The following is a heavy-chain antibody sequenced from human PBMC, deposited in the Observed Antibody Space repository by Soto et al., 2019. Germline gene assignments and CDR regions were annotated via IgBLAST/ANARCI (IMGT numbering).Heavy chain of an antibody. CDR3: ARDFITRGRWDGVAFDI. D-gene: IGHD1-26*01. CDR1: GFTFSSYW. J-gene: IGHJ3*02. V-gene: IGHV3-7*03. CDR2: IKQDGSEK. Sequence: GGSLRLSCAASGFTFSSYWMSWVRQAPGKGLEWVANIKQDGSEKYYVDSVKDRFTISRDNAKNSLYLQMNSLRAEDTAVYYCARDFITRGRWDGVAFDIWGQGTMVTVSS.